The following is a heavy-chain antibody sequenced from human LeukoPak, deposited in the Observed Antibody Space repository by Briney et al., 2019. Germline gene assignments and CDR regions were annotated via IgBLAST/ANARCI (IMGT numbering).Heavy chain of an antibody. D-gene: IGHD3-9*01. V-gene: IGHV3-30*04. Sequence: PGGSLRLSCAASGFTFSSYAMHWVRQAPGKGLEWVAVISYDGSNKYYADSVKGRFTISRDNSKNTLYLQMNSLRAEDTAVYYCARDQRYDILTGYYGPDYWGQGTLVTVSS. CDR1: GFTFSSYA. CDR2: ISYDGSNK. J-gene: IGHJ4*02. CDR3: ARDQRYDILTGYYGPDY.